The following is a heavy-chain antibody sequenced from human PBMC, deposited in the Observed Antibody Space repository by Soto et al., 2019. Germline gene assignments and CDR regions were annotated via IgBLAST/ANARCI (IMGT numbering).Heavy chain of an antibody. V-gene: IGHV3-15*01. D-gene: IGHD4-17*01. CDR1: GFTFRNAW. Sequence: EVQVVESGGDLVKPGGSLRLSCEASGFTFRNAWMSWVRQAPGKGLEWVGRIKTNADGGTTDYAAPVKGRFTISRDDLRTTVYLQMSSLRTEDTAVYYCTTDRATVSTGFDYWGQGTLVTVSS. CDR2: IKTNADGGTT. CDR3: TTDRATVSTGFDY. J-gene: IGHJ4*02.